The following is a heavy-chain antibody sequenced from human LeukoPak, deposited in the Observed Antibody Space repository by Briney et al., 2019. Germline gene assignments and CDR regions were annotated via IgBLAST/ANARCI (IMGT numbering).Heavy chain of an antibody. CDR2: IYPGDSDT. Sequence: GESLKISCEGSGYSFTSYWIGWVRQMPGKGLEWMGIIYPGDSDTRYSPSFQGQVTISADKSISTAYLQWSSLKASDTAMYYCARQDPQYYYDSSGYPLSFDYWGQGTLVTVSS. D-gene: IGHD3-22*01. V-gene: IGHV5-51*01. J-gene: IGHJ4*02. CDR1: GYSFTSYW. CDR3: ARQDPQYYYDSSGYPLSFDY.